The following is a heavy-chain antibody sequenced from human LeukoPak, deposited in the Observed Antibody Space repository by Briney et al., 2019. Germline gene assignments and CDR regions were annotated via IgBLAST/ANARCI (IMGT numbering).Heavy chain of an antibody. CDR3: AREIKDSSRFDY. Sequence: GGSLRLSCAASGFTFSSYRMNWVRQAPGKGLEWVSYISSSSSTMYYADSVKGRFTISRDNAKNSLYLQMNSLRAEDTAVYYCAREIKDSSRFDYWGQGTLVTVSS. D-gene: IGHD6-13*01. CDR1: GFTFSSYR. CDR2: ISSSSSTM. J-gene: IGHJ4*02. V-gene: IGHV3-48*04.